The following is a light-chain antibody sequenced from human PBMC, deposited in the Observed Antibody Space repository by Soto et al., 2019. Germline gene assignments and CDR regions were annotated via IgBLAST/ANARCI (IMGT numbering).Light chain of an antibody. J-gene: IGLJ2*01. CDR3: SSYAGRNNAVV. CDR2: GVS. V-gene: IGLV2-8*01. CDR1: SSDVGGYNS. Sequence: QSALTQPPSASGSPGQSVTISCTGTSSDVGGYNSVSWYQQHPGKAPKLMIYGVSTRPSGVPDRFSGSKSGNTASLTVSGLQAEDEADYYCSSYAGRNNAVVFGGGTMLTVL.